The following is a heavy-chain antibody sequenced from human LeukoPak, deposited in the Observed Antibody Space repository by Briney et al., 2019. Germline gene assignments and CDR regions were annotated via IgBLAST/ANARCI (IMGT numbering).Heavy chain of an antibody. Sequence: GGSLRLSCAASGFTFSDYAVHWVRQAPGKGLEWVAAISYNARNTKYADSVKGRFTISRDSAKNSLYLQMNSLRAEDTAVYYCARDPTAVGGEGITIFGVAPYFDYWGQGTLVTVSS. CDR2: ISYNARNT. D-gene: IGHD3-3*01. CDR1: GFTFSDYA. V-gene: IGHV3-30*04. CDR3: ARDPTAVGGEGITIFGVAPYFDY. J-gene: IGHJ4*02.